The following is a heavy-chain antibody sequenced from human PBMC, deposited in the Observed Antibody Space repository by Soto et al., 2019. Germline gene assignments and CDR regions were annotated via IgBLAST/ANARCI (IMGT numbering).Heavy chain of an antibody. J-gene: IGHJ5*02. Sequence: NPSETLSLTCTVSGGSIFSSYCTWIRQPPWKGLEWIGNVYYSGITNYNPSLKSRITISVDTSKNQFSLNLSCVTAEDTAVYYCARVPAASSLFDPLGQGTLVTVSS. CDR1: GGSIFSSY. CDR2: VYYSGIT. D-gene: IGHD2-15*01. CDR3: ARVPAASSLFDP. V-gene: IGHV4-59*01.